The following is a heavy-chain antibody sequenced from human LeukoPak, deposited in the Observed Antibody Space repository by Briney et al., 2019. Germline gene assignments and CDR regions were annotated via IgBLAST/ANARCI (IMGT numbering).Heavy chain of an antibody. D-gene: IGHD6-6*01. Sequence: GSSVKLSCKASGGTFSSYAISWVRQAPGHRLEWMGGIIPIFGTANYAQKFQGRVTITTDESTSTAYMELSSLRSEDTAAYYCSTRSSSPYYYYYMDVWGKGTTVTVSS. CDR3: STRSSSPYYYYYMDV. CDR1: GGTFSSYA. J-gene: IGHJ6*03. CDR2: IIPIFGTA. V-gene: IGHV1-69*05.